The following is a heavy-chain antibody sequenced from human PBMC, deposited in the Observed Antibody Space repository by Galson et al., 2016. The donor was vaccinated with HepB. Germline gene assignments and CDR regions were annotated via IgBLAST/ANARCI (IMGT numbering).Heavy chain of an antibody. CDR2: TYYRSKWYH. CDR1: GDSVSSNSAA. J-gene: IGHJ6*03. Sequence: CAISGDSVSSNSAAWNWIRQSPSRGLEWLGRTYYRSKWYHDYAVSVKSRILINPDTSKNHFSLKLSSVTAADTAVYFCARVKVPAPYNHYYLDVWGTGTTVTVS. D-gene: IGHD2-2*01. CDR3: ARVKVPAPYNHYYLDV. V-gene: IGHV6-1*01.